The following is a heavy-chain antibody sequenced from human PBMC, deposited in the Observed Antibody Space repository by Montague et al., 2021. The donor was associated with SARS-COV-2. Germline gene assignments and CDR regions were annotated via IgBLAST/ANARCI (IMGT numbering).Heavy chain of an antibody. J-gene: IGHJ5*01. CDR2: T. D-gene: IGHD5-12*01. CDR3: AREYRWSWFDS. Sequence: TNYNPSLETRVTISVDPSTHQFSLKMRSVTAADTAVYYCAREYRWSWFDSWGQGTLVIVSS. V-gene: IGHV4-59*01.